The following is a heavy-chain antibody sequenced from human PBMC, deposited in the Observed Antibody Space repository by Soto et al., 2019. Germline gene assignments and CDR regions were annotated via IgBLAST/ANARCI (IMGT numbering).Heavy chain of an antibody. D-gene: IGHD3-3*01. CDR3: ARDKRVLGFLGWSYYFDS. CDR2: IWYDGSNQ. J-gene: IGHJ4*02. V-gene: IGHV3-33*01. Sequence: GGSLRLSCAASGFSFSRYGIHWVRQTPGKGLEWVAVIWYDGSNQYYADFVKGRFTISRDNSKNTLYLQLNSLRAEDTAVFYCARDKRVLGFLGWSYYFDSWGQGTLVTVSS. CDR1: GFSFSRYG.